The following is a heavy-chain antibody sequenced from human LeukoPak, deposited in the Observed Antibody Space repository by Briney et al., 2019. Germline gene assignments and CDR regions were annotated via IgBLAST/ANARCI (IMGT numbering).Heavy chain of an antibody. D-gene: IGHD4-17*01. CDR3: SRLYGDYGWFDP. V-gene: IGHV4-34*03. CDR2: INHSGST. CDR1: GGSFSGYY. J-gene: IGHJ5*02. Sequence: SETLSLTCAVYGGSFSGYYWSWIRQPPGKGLEWNGEINHSGSTNYNPSLKSRVTISVDTSKNQFSLKLSSVTAADTAVYYCSRLYGDYGWFDPWGQGTLVTVSS.